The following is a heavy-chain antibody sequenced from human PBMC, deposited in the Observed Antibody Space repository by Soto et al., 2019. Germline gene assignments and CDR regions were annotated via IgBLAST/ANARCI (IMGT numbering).Heavy chain of an antibody. V-gene: IGHV1-46*01. J-gene: IGHJ4*02. CDR3: ARGGHVVVVTAALDY. D-gene: IGHD2-21*02. CDR2: VNPSGGHT. Sequence: QVQLMQSGAEVKKPGASVKVSCKASGDTFTDYYIHWVRQAPGQGLEWMGTVNPSGGHTTYAQHFLGRVTMTRATSTSTLYIELTSLTSDDTAIYYCARGGHVVVVTAALDYWGQGTLVTFSS. CDR1: GDTFTDYY.